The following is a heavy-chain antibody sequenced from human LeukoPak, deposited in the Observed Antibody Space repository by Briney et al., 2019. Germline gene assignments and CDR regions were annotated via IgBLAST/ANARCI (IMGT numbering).Heavy chain of an antibody. J-gene: IGHJ4*02. CDR1: GYTFTSYG. CDR3: ARGDSSGYYDFYDY. CDR2: ISAYNGNT. D-gene: IGHD3-22*01. Sequence: ASVKVSCKASGYTFTSYGISWVRQAPGQGLEWMGWISAYNGNTNYAQKLQGRVTITRDTSASTAYMELSSLRSEDMAVYYCARGDSSGYYDFYDYWGQGTLVTVSS. V-gene: IGHV1-18*03.